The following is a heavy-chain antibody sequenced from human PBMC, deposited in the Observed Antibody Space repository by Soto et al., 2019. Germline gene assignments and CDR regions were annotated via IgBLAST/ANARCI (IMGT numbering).Heavy chain of an antibody. CDR2: INSDGSST. CDR1: GFTFSSYW. V-gene: IGHV3-74*01. Sequence: GGSLRLSCAASGFTFSSYWMHWVRQAPGKGLVWVSRINSDGSSTSYADSVKGRFTISRDNAKNTLYLQMNSLRAEDTAVYYCARGVAAIQYYYYYYYMDVWGKGTTVTVSS. CDR3: ARGVAAIQYYYYYYYMDV. J-gene: IGHJ6*03. D-gene: IGHD6-13*01.